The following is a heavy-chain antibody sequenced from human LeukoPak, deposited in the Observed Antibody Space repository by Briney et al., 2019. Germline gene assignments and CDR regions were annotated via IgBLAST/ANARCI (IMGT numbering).Heavy chain of an antibody. CDR3: ARDRIAPAGSIIDY. Sequence: ASVKVSCKASGYTFTRHYVHWVRQAPGQGLEWMGWIDPSSGGTNSAQKFQGRVTMARDTSITTVYMELSSLTSDDTAIYFCARDRIAPAGSIIDYWGQGTLVTVSS. CDR2: IDPSSGGT. J-gene: IGHJ4*02. D-gene: IGHD6-13*01. V-gene: IGHV1-2*02. CDR1: GYTFTRHY.